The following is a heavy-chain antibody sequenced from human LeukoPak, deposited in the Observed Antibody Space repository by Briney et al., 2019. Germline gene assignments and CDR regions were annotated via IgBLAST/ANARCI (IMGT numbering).Heavy chain of an antibody. V-gene: IGHV3-7*01. J-gene: IGHJ6*02. CDR1: GFTVNSNY. D-gene: IGHD3-3*01. CDR2: IKQDGSEK. CDR3: ARDCSWSGYSSYLYYYYYGMDV. Sequence: QSGGSLRLSCAASGFTVNSNYMSWVRQAPGKGLEWVANIKQDGSEKYYVDSVKGRFTISRDNAKNSLYLQMNSLRAEDTAVYYCARDCSWSGYSSYLYYYYYGMDVWGQGTTVTVSS.